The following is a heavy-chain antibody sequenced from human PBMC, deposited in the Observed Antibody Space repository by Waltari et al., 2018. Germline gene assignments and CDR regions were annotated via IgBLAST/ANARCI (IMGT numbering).Heavy chain of an antibody. CDR1: GGTVSCYA. J-gene: IGHJ6*03. CDR2: IIPILGIA. CDR3: ARDLGRRNYYYYMDV. V-gene: IGHV1-69*10. D-gene: IGHD1-26*01. Sequence: QVQLVQSGAEVKKPGSAVKVSCKASGGTVSCYAVSWVRQAPGQGLEWMGGIIPILGIANYAQKFQGRVTITADKSTSTAYMELSSLRSEDTAVYYCARDLGRRNYYYYMDVWGKGTTVTVSS.